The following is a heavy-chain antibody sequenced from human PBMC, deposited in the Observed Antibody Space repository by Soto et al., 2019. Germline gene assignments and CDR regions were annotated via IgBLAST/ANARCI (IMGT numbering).Heavy chain of an antibody. CDR1: GGSISSYF. CDR2: LYYSGST. CDR3: ARTLRPVEWLFRWFDP. Sequence: SETLSLTCTVSGGSISSYFWSWIRQPPGKGLEWIGFLYYSGSTNYNPSLKRRVTMSVDTSKNQFSLKLTSVTAADTAVYYCARTLRPVEWLFRWFDPWGQGTLVTVSS. V-gene: IGHV4-59*01. D-gene: IGHD3-3*01. J-gene: IGHJ5*02.